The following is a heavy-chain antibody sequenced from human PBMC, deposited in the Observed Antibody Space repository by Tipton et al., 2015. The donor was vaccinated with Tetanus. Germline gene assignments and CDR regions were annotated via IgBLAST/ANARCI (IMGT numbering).Heavy chain of an antibody. Sequence: TLSLTCTVSGASINAGGYLWTWVRQHPGKGLEWIGNIYYTALTSYSPSLNSRVRIAVDTSKNQFSLSLTSVTAADTAVYFCARGLPREPSYLDYWGHGSLVTVSS. V-gene: IGHV4-31*03. CDR2: IYYTALT. CDR1: GASINAGGYL. D-gene: IGHD1-26*01. CDR3: ARGLPREPSYLDY. J-gene: IGHJ4*01.